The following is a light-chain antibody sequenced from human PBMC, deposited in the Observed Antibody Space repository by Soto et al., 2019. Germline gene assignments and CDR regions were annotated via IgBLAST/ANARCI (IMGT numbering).Light chain of an antibody. Sequence: DIQMTQSPSSVSASVGDRVTITCRASQAIDSWLAWYQQKPGEAPKLLIFTGSLLHSGVPPRFSGSGSGTDFTLTISSLQPEDFGVYYCQQFGSSIPHTFGQGTKLEIK. V-gene: IGKV1-12*01. CDR3: QQFGSSIPHT. CDR2: TGS. CDR1: QAIDSW. J-gene: IGKJ2*01.